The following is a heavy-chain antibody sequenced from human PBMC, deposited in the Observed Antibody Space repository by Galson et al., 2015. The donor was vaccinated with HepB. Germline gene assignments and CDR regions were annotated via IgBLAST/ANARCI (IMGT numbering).Heavy chain of an antibody. Sequence: SLRLSCAASGFTFRSYSMNWVRQAPGKGLEWVSYISSSSSTIYYADSVKGRFTISRDNAKNSLYLQMNSLKDEDTGVDYCARDAESSGYYSVYYYYGMDVWGQGTTVTVSS. CDR3: ARDAESSGYYSVYYYYGMDV. CDR2: ISSSSSTI. CDR1: GFTFRSYS. D-gene: IGHD3-22*01. J-gene: IGHJ6*02. V-gene: IGHV3-48*02.